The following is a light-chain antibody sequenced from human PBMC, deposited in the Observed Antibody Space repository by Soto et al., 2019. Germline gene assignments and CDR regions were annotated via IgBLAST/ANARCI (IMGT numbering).Light chain of an antibody. J-gene: IGKJ3*01. V-gene: IGKV3-20*01. Sequence: EIVLTQTPGTLSLSPGERATLSCRASQSVAGSYLAWYQQKPGQAPRLLIFGTSTRATCIPDRFSGSGSGTDFTLTISRLEPEDFAVYYCQQYGGSPLFTFGPGTKVDVK. CDR3: QQYGGSPLFT. CDR1: QSVAGSY. CDR2: GTS.